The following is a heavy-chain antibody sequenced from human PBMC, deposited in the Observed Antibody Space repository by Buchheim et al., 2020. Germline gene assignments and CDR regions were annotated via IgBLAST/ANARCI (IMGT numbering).Heavy chain of an antibody. D-gene: IGHD6-19*01. CDR3: ARLGPGYSSGWAYYYYYYMDV. J-gene: IGHJ6*03. V-gene: IGHV5-51*01. CDR1: GYSFTSYW. CDR2: VYPGDSDT. Sequence: EVQLVQSGAEVKKPGESLKISCKGSGYSFTSYWIGWVRQMPGKGLEWMGIVYPGDSDTRYSPSFQGQVTIPADKSISTAYLQWSSLKASDTAMYYCARLGPGYSSGWAYYYYYYMDVWGKGTT.